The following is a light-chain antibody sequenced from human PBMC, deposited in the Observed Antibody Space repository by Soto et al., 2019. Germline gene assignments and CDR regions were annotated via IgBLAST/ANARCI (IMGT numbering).Light chain of an antibody. J-gene: IGKJ2*01. CDR1: QRLLHSNGNTF. CDR3: MQALQTPYT. Sequence: EIVMTQSPPSLTVTPGEPATISCRSSQRLLHSNGNTFLDWYVQKPGQSPQLLIYLGSNRASGVPDRVSGSEAGTDFTLKILRVEAEDVGVYYCMQALQTPYTFGQGTTRDIK. V-gene: IGKV2-28*01. CDR2: LGS.